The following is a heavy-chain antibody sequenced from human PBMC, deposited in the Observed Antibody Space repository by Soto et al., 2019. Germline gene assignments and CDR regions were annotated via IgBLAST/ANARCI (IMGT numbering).Heavy chain of an antibody. J-gene: IGHJ5*02. CDR2: IYDSESA. D-gene: IGHD6-6*01. V-gene: IGHV4-31*03. Sequence: SETLSLTCTVSGESISSGGDYWSWIRHHPGRGLEWIGYIYDSESAYYNPSLKSRVTISMDTSKNQFAMRLSSVTAADTAVYFGARAFSSSSAVDLWGQGTQVTVSS. CDR1: GESISSGGDY. CDR3: ARAFSSSSAVDL.